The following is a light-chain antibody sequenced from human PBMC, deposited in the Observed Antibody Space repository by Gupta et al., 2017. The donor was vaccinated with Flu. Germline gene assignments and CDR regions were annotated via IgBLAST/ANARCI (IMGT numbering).Light chain of an antibody. V-gene: IGKV3-15*01. CDR3: QHYNNWPPYS. J-gene: IGKJ2*03. Sequence: ETVMTQSPATLSVSPGERATLSCRASQSVSSDLAWYQQKPGQAPRLLIYGAATRATGSPARFSGSGSGTEFTLTISSRQSEDFAVYYCQHYNNWPPYSFGQGTKLEIK. CDR2: GAA. CDR1: QSVSSD.